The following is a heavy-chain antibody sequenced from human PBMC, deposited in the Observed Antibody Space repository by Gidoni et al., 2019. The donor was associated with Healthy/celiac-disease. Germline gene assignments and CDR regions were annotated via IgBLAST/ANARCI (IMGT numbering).Heavy chain of an antibody. CDR1: GLTFSDYA. D-gene: IGHD2-2*01. CDR2: ISGSGGST. J-gene: IGHJ4*02. Sequence: EVQLLESGGGLVQSGGSLRLSCAASGLTFSDYAMTWVRQAPGKGLEWVSAISGSGGSTYYADSVKGRFTISRDNSKNTLYLQMNSLRAEDTAVYYCAKGADIVVVPDQYYFDYWGQGTLVTVSS. V-gene: IGHV3-23*01. CDR3: AKGADIVVVPDQYYFDY.